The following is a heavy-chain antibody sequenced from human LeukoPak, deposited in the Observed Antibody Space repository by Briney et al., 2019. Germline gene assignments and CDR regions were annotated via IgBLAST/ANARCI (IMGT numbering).Heavy chain of an antibody. CDR2: ISAYNGNT. V-gene: IGHV1-18*01. CDR3: VRDRSSGWTGVFDY. D-gene: IGHD6-19*01. J-gene: IGHJ4*02. CDR1: GYTFTSYG. Sequence: ASVKVSCKASGYTFTSYGISWVRQAPGQGLEWMGWISAYNGNTNYAQKLQGRVTMTTDTSTSTAYMELRSLGSDDTAVYYCVRDRSSGWTGVFDYWGQGTLVTVSS.